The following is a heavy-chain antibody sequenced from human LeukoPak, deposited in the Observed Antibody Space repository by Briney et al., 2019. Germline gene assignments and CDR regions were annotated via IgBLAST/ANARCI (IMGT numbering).Heavy chain of an antibody. CDR1: GFTLGGFG. V-gene: IGHV3-7*02. D-gene: IGHD6-19*01. J-gene: IGHJ4*02. CDR3: ARGSSRNLDY. CDR2: IKYDGSQK. Sequence: GGSLRLSCAASGFTLGGFGMTWLRQAPGKGLEWVGSIKYDGSQKYYVDSVKGRFTISRDNAKNSLYLQMNSLRAEDTAVYYCARGSSRNLDYWGQGTLVTVSS.